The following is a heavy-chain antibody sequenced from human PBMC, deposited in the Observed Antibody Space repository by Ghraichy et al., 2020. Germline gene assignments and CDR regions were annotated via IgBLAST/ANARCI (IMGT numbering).Heavy chain of an antibody. Sequence: LSLTCAASGFTFRTNWMTWVRQAPGKGLEWVANINQRGSAKFYVDSVEGRFTISRDNAKNSVFLQMSSLRADDTAVYYCVRECSTSCSYAMDVWGQGSTVVVSS. CDR2: INQRGSAK. CDR1: GFTFRTNW. D-gene: IGHD2-2*01. J-gene: IGHJ6*02. V-gene: IGHV3-7*01. CDR3: VRECSTSCSYAMDV.